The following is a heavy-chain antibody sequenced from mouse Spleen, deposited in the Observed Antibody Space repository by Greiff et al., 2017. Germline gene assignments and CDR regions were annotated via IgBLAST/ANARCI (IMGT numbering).Heavy chain of an antibody. CDR3: ARGHGYYEGYFDY. Sequence: EVKLVESGPSLVKPSQTLSLTCSVTGDSITSGYWNWIRKFPGNKLEYMGYISYSGSTYYNPSLKSRISITRDTSKNQYYLQLNSVTTEDTATYYCARGHGYYEGYFDYWGQGTTLTVSS. D-gene: IGHD2-3*01. V-gene: IGHV3-8*02. J-gene: IGHJ2*01. CDR1: GDSITSGY. CDR2: ISYSGST.